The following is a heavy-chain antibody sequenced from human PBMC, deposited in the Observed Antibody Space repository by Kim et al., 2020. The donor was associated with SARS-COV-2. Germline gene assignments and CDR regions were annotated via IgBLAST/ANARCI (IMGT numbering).Heavy chain of an antibody. CDR1: GFTFGDYA. Sequence: GGSLRLSCTASGFTFGDYAMSWVRQAPGKGLEWVGFIRSKAYGGTTEYAASVKGRFTISRDDSKSIAYLQMNSLKTEDTAVYYCTRIDRGIAAAGSQGFDYWGQGTLVTVSS. CDR2: IRSKAYGGTT. J-gene: IGHJ4*02. V-gene: IGHV3-49*04. CDR3: TRIDRGIAAAGSQGFDY. D-gene: IGHD6-13*01.